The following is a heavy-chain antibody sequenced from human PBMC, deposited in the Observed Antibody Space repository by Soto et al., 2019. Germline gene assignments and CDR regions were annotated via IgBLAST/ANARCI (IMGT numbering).Heavy chain of an antibody. CDR3: ARDSSTRGNWFDP. V-gene: IGHV1-2*04. J-gene: IGHJ5*02. CDR1: GYTFTGYY. Sequence: PSVKVSCKASGYTFTGYYMHWVRQAPGQGLEWMGWINPNSGGTNYAQKFQGWVTMTRDTSISTAYMELSRLRSDDTAVYYCARDSSTRGNWFDPWGQGTLVTVSS. D-gene: IGHD6-13*01. CDR2: INPNSGGT.